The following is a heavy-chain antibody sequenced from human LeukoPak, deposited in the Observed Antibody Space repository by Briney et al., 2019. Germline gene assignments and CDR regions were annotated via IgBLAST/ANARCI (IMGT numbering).Heavy chain of an antibody. D-gene: IGHD5-18*01. V-gene: IGHV3-23*01. CDR2: ISGRGGST. CDR1: GFTFSSYG. CDR3: AKYLGSSYGPGDY. Sequence: GGSLRLSCAASGFTFSSYGMSWVRQAPGKGLEWVSAISGRGGSTYYADSVKGRFTISRDNSKNTLYLQMNSLRAEDTAVYYCAKYLGSSYGPGDYWGQGTLVTVSS. J-gene: IGHJ4*02.